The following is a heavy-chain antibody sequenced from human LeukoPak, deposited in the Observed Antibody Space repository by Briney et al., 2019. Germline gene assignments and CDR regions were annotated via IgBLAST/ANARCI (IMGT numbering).Heavy chain of an antibody. V-gene: IGHV3-30*04. J-gene: IGHJ6*03. CDR1: GFTFSSYA. Sequence: GGSLRLSCAGSGFTFSSYAMHWVRQAPGKGLEWVAVISYDGCKKYYADSVKGRFTISRDNSKNTLYLQMNSLRAEDTAVYYCARASNYYGSGSFHYYYYYMDVWGKGTTVTVSS. D-gene: IGHD3-10*01. CDR3: ARASNYYGSGSFHYYYYYMDV. CDR2: ISYDGCKK.